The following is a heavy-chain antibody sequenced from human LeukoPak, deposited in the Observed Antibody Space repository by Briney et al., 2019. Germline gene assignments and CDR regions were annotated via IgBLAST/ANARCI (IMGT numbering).Heavy chain of an antibody. CDR2: INPSGGST. V-gene: IGHV1-46*01. Sequence: ASVKVSCKVSGYTLTELSMHWVRQAPGQGLEWMGIINPSGGSTSYAQKFQGRVTMTRDTSTSTVYMELSSLRSEDTAVYYCARDFKYYYGSGSYYKPSHFDYWGQGTLVTVSS. D-gene: IGHD3-10*01. CDR1: GYTLTELS. CDR3: ARDFKYYYGSGSYYKPSHFDY. J-gene: IGHJ4*02.